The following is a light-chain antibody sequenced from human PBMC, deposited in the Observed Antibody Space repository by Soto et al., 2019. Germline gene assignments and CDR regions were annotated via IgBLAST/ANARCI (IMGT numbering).Light chain of an antibody. V-gene: IGLV2-14*03. CDR2: DVS. J-gene: IGLJ1*01. CDR3: FSYTTSSTYV. Sequence: QSVLTQPASVSGSPGQSITISCTGTSSDVGAYNYVSWYQQLPGKAPKLMIYDVSNRPSGVSNRFSGSKSGNTASLTISGLQAEDETDYYCFSYTTSSTYVFGAGTKVTVL. CDR1: SSDVGAYNY.